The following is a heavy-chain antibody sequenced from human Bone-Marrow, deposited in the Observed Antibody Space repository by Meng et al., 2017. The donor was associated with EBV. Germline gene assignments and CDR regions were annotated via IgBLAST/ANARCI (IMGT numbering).Heavy chain of an antibody. Sequence: QITLKESGPTLVKPTPTLTLTCTLSGFSLSTSGVGVGWIRQPPGKAPEWLALIYWDEDKRYSPPLKSRLTITKDTSKNQVVLRMTNMDPVDTATYYCAHRRVGASFFDYWGQGTLVTVSS. D-gene: IGHD1-26*01. V-gene: IGHV2-5*02. J-gene: IGHJ4*02. CDR2: IYWDEDK. CDR1: GFSLSTSGVG. CDR3: AHRRVGASFFDY.